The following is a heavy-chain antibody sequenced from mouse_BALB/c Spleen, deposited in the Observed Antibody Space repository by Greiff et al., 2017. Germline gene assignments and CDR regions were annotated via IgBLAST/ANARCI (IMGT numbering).Heavy chain of an antibody. CDR2: IDPANGNT. CDR3: AEGDDPLSY. V-gene: IGHV14-3*02. CDR1: GFNIKDTY. Sequence: VQLKQSGAELVKPGASVKLSCTASGFNIKDTYMHWVKQRPEQGLERIGRIDPANGNTKYDPKFQGKATITADTSSNTAYLQRSSLTSEDTAVDYCAEGDDPLSYWGQGTLVTVSA. J-gene: IGHJ3*01.